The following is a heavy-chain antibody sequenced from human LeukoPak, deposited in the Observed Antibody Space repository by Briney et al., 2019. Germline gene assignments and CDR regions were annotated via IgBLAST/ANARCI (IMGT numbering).Heavy chain of an antibody. CDR1: GFTFGDYG. Sequence: GGSLRLSCTTSGFTFGDYGMSWVRQAPGKGLEWVSAISDTGNTYHADSVKGRFTISRDSSKNTLFLQMNRLRPEDAAVYYCAKAPVTTCRGAFCYPFDYWGLGTLVTVSS. J-gene: IGHJ4*02. V-gene: IGHV3-23*01. D-gene: IGHD2-15*01. CDR3: AKAPVTTCRGAFCYPFDY. CDR2: ISDTGNT.